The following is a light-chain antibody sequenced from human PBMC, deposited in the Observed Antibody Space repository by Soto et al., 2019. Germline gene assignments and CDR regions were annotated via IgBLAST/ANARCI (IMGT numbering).Light chain of an antibody. Sequence: AIQMTQSPSSLSASVGDRVTITCRASQGIRNDLDWFQQKPGKAPKLLIYAASNLQSGVPARFSGSGSGTDFTLTISSLQPEDFATYYCQQSNSFPRTFGGGTKVDIK. V-gene: IGKV1-6*01. CDR2: AAS. CDR1: QGIRND. J-gene: IGKJ4*01. CDR3: QQSNSFPRT.